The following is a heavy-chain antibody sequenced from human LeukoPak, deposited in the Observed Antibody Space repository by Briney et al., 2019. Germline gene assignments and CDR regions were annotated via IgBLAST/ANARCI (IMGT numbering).Heavy chain of an antibody. CDR1: GGSISSGGYS. CDR3: ARQMAGSIEAPYPFDY. V-gene: IGHV4-30-2*01. D-gene: IGHD6-6*01. Sequence: PSETLSLTCAVSGGSISSGGYSWSWIRQPPGKGLEWIGYIYHSGSTYYNPSLKSRVTISVDRSKNQFSLKLSSVTAADTAVYYCARQMAGSIEAPYPFDYWGPGTLVTVSS. CDR2: IYHSGST. J-gene: IGHJ4*02.